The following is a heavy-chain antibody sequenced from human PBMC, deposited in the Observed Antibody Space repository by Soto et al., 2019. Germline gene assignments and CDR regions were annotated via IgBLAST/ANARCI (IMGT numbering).Heavy chain of an antibody. CDR2: ISYGGIDK. CDR3: AKGSYGGKYGMDV. D-gene: IGHD4-17*01. V-gene: IGHV3-30*18. Sequence: PGGSLRLSCAASGFSFISYGMHWVRQAPGKGLEWVSVISYGGIDKYYGSSVKGRFTTSRDSSKNTLYLQMDSLSSEDTAVYYCAKGSYGGKYGMDVWGQGTTVTVSS. CDR1: GFSFISYG. J-gene: IGHJ6*02.